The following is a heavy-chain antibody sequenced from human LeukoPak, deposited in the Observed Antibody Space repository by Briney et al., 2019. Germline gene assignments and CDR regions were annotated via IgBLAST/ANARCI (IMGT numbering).Heavy chain of an antibody. CDR1: GGSISSGDDY. Sequence: SETLSLTCTVSGGSISSGDDYWSWIRQPPGKGLEWIGYIYYSGSTYYNPSLKSRVTISVDTSKNQFSLKLSSVTAADTAVYYCARVWYDPYYYYMDVWGKGTTVTVSS. V-gene: IGHV4-30-4*08. J-gene: IGHJ6*03. CDR3: ARVWYDPYYYYMDV. CDR2: IYYSGST. D-gene: IGHD2-15*01.